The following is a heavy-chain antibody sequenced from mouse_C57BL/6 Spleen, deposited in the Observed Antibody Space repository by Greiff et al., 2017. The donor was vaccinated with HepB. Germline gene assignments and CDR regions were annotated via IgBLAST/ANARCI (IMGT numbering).Heavy chain of an antibody. CDR2: ISGGGGNT. CDR1: GFTFSSYT. D-gene: IGHD4-1*01. V-gene: IGHV5-9*01. J-gene: IGHJ2*01. Sequence: EVQLQESGGGLVKPGGSLKLSCAASGFTFSSYTMSWVRQTPEKRLEWVATISGGGGNTYYPDSVKGRFTISRDNAKNTLYLQMSSLRSEDTALYYCASVTGRFDYWGQGTTLTVSS. CDR3: ASVTGRFDY.